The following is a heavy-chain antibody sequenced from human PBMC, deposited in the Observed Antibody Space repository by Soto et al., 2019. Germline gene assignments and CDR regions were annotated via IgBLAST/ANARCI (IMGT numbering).Heavy chain of an antibody. CDR1: GDTFSSYA. D-gene: IGHD3-22*01. V-gene: IGHV1-69*01. Sequence: QVQLVQSGAEVKKPGSSVKVSCKASGDTFSSYAINWVRQAPGQGLEWMGGIIPMFATANYAPNFKGSVTMTAGESTSTVYMELSSMRSEDTAVYSWASGRPAHYYDSSGYYSPLDYWGQGTLVTVSS. CDR2: IIPMFATA. CDR3: ASGRPAHYYDSSGYYSPLDY. J-gene: IGHJ4*02.